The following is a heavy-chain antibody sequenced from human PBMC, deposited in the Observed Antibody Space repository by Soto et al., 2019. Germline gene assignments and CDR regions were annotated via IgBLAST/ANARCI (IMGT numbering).Heavy chain of an antibody. D-gene: IGHD5-12*01. CDR3: ARGEDIVATN. CDR2: IYYSGST. J-gene: IGHJ4*02. CDR1: GGSISSYY. Sequence: SETLSLTCTVSGGSISSYYWSWIRQPPGKGLEWIGYIYYSGSTNYNPSLKSRVTISVDTSKNQFSLKLSSVTAADTAVYYCARGEDIVATNWGQGTLVTVSS. V-gene: IGHV4-59*01.